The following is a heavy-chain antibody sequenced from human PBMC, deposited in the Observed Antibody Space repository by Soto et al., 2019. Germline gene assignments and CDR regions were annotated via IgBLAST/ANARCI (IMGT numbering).Heavy chain of an antibody. CDR1: GYTFTSYD. CDR2: MNPNSGNT. D-gene: IGHD6-13*01. V-gene: IGHV1-8*01. Sequence: ASVKVSCKASGYTFTSYDVNWVRQATGQGLEWMGWMNPNSGNTGYAQKFQGRVTMTRNTSISTAYMELSSLRSEDTAVYYCARASYSSSWYELWGQGTLVTVSS. CDR3: ARASYSSSWYEL. J-gene: IGHJ5*02.